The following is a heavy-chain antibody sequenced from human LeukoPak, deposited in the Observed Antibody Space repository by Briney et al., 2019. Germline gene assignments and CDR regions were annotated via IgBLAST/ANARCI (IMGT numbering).Heavy chain of an antibody. J-gene: IGHJ4*02. CDR2: ISYDGSNK. D-gene: IGHD1-26*01. CDR3: ARGDSLGATMTDLDY. CDR1: GFTFSSYA. V-gene: IGHV3-30-3*01. Sequence: GGSLRLSCAASGFTFSSYAMHWVCQAPGKGLEWVSVISYDGSNKYYADSVKGRFTISRDNSKNTLYLQMNSLRAEDTAVYYCARGDSLGATMTDLDYWGQGTLVTVSS.